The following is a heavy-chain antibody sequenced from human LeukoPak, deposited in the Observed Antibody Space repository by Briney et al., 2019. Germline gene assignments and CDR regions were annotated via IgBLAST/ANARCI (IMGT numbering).Heavy chain of an antibody. CDR1: GGSISSYY. V-gene: IGHV4-59*08. D-gene: IGHD3-3*01. J-gene: IGHJ6*02. CDR3: ARNSYYEFWSGPYGMDV. CDR2: INYSGST. Sequence: PSETLSLTCTVSGGSISSYYWSWIRQPPGKGLERIGYINYSGSTNYNPSLKSRVTISVDTSKNQFSLKLSSVTAADTAVDYGARNSYYEFWSGPYGMDVWGQGTTVTVSS.